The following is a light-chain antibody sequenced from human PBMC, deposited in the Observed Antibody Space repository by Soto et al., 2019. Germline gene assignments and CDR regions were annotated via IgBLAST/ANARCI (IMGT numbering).Light chain of an antibody. CDR3: HEEGT. Sequence: IQLTQSPSSLSASVGDRVTITCRASQGIRSYFGWYQQKPGKAPKLLIYGASTLQSGVPSRFSGCGSGPDSTLPTNSLQPEDYATYYCHEEGTFGGGTKVEVK. V-gene: IGKV1-9*01. CDR2: GAS. J-gene: IGKJ4*01. CDR1: QGIRSY.